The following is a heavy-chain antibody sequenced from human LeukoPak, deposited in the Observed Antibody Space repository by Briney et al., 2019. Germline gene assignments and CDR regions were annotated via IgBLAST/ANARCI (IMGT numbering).Heavy chain of an antibody. V-gene: IGHV3-33*06. J-gene: IGHJ1*01. CDR3: AKDNLWTGTIGSYFQY. D-gene: IGHD1-7*01. Sequence: SGGSLRLFCAASGFTFSSYGMHWVRQAPGKGLEWVAVIWYDGSNKYYADSVKGRFTISRDNSKNTLYLQMNSLRAEDTAVYYCAKDNLWTGTIGSYFQYWGQGTLVTISS. CDR1: GFTFSSYG. CDR2: IWYDGSNK.